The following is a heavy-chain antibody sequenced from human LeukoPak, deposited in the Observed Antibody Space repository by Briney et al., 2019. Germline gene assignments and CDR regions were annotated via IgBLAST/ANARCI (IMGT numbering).Heavy chain of an antibody. CDR3: ARLAGYRIESAFDI. CDR2: IYYSGST. Sequence: SETLSLTCTVSGGSISSTNYYWGWIRQPPGKGLEWIGSIYYSGSTYYNPSLKSRVTISVDTSKNQFSLKLSSVTAADTAVYYCARLAGYRIESAFDIWGQGTMVTSLQ. J-gene: IGHJ3*02. V-gene: IGHV4-39*07. D-gene: IGHD3-16*02. CDR1: GGSISSTNYY.